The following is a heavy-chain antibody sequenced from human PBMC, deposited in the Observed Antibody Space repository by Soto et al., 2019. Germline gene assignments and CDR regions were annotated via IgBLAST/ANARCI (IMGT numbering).Heavy chain of an antibody. CDR2: VISLLGTA. J-gene: IGHJ4*02. CDR3: AREVGYGDFSAALLD. V-gene: IGHV1-69*01. Sequence: VQLMQSGAEVKKPGSSVKVSCKASGGTFSSHSINWVRQAPGQELEWMGGVISLLGTANYANNFKGRVTMTANQSTSTAYMELNSLKSDDTAVYYCAREVGYGDFSAALLDWGQGTLVTVSS. CDR1: GGTFSSHS. D-gene: IGHD4-17*01.